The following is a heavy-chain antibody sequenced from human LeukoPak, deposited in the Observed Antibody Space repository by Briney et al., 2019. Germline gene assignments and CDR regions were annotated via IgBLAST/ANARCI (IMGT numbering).Heavy chain of an antibody. CDR3: ARSRAFNSGAFDP. CDR1: GGSISSGGYS. V-gene: IGHV4-30-2*02. CDR2: IYHSRST. Sequence: SETLSLTCAVSGGSISSGGYSWSWIRQPPGKGLEWIGYIYHSRSTNYNPSLKSRVTISVDTSKNQFSLRLNSVTAADTAVYYCARSRAFNSGAFDPWGQGSLVTVSS. J-gene: IGHJ5*02. D-gene: IGHD1-26*01.